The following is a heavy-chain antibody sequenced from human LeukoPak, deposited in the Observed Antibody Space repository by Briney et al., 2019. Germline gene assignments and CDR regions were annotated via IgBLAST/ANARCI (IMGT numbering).Heavy chain of an antibody. CDR1: GFTFSTYA. J-gene: IGHJ5*02. V-gene: IGHV3-30-3*01. Sequence: GGSLRLSCAASGFTFSTYAMYWVRQAPGKGLEWVAITSHDGGSKYYADSVKCRFTISRDNPKNTLYLQMNSLRTEDTAVYYCARDQGSWGQGTLVTVSS. CDR2: TSHDGGSK. CDR3: ARDQGS.